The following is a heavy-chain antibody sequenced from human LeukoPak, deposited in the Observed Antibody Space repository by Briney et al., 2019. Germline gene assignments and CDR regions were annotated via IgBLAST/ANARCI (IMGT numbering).Heavy chain of an antibody. J-gene: IGHJ4*02. Sequence: SETVSLTCAVYGGAFSGYYWSWIRQPPGKGLEWIGEINHSGSTNYNPSLKSRVTISVDTSKNQFSLKLSSVTAADTAVYYCARGRTMYYDFWSGYYCDYWGQGTLVTVSS. CDR3: ARGRTMYYDFWSGYYCDY. CDR2: INHSGST. D-gene: IGHD3-3*01. CDR1: GGAFSGYY. V-gene: IGHV4-34*01.